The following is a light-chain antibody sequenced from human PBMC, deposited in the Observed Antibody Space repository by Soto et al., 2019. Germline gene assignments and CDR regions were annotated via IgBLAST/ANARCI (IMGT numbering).Light chain of an antibody. J-gene: IGKJ3*01. V-gene: IGKV3-20*01. CDR1: QTISSSY. CDR3: QQFGGSPLFT. CDR2: AAS. Sequence: EIVLTQSPGTLSLSPGERATLSCRASQTISSSYLAWYQQKPGQAPRLLIYAASTRATGIPDRFSGSGSGTDFTLTINSLEPEDFGVYFCQQFGGSPLFTFGPGTKVDSK.